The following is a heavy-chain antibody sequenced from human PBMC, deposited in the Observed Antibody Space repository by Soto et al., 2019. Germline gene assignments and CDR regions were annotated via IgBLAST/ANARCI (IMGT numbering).Heavy chain of an antibody. CDR3: AKYSDSSGDYYSGMDV. Sequence: GGSLRLSCAASGFMFSSYAMSWVRQAPGKGLAWVSSISGSGGSPYHADSVKGRFTISRDNSKNTLYLQMNSLRAEDTAVYYCAKYSDSSGDYYSGMDVWGQGTPVTVSS. CDR2: ISGSGGSP. J-gene: IGHJ6*02. V-gene: IGHV3-23*01. D-gene: IGHD6-6*01. CDR1: GFMFSSYA.